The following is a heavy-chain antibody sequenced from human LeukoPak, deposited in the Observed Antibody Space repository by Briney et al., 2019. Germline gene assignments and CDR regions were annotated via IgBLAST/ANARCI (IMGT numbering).Heavy chain of an antibody. Sequence: PGGSLRLSCAASGFTFSDYSMNWVRQAPGKGLEWVSSISSDSRYIYYADSLKRRLTISRDNAKNSLYLQIDSLRAEDTAVYYCASAPTDYVETSWYYFDYWGQGTLVTVSS. CDR1: GFTFSDYS. CDR3: ASAPTDYVETSWYYFDY. CDR2: ISSDSRYI. V-gene: IGHV3-21*01. D-gene: IGHD4-17*01. J-gene: IGHJ4*02.